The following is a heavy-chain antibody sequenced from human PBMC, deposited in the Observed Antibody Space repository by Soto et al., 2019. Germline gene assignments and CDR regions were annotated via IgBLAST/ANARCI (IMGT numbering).Heavy chain of an antibody. J-gene: IGHJ6*02. CDR2: IYPGDSDT. V-gene: IGHV5-51*01. Sequence: GESLKISCKGTGNTFTNNWIGWVRQMPGKGLEWTGIIYPGDSDTRYSPSFQGQVTISVDKSISTAYLQWGSLKAADTAMYYCARGAPPFYGMDVWGQGTTVTVSS. CDR1: GNTFTNNW. CDR3: ARGAPPFYGMDV. D-gene: IGHD3-16*01.